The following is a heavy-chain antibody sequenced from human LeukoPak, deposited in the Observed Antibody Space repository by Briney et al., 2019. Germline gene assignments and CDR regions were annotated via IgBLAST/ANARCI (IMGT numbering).Heavy chain of an antibody. CDR2: INHSGRT. CDR1: GGSFSGYY. CDR3: ARDPAWDSY. V-gene: IGHV4-34*01. Sequence: PSETLSLTCAVYGGSFSGYYWSWLRQPPGKGLEWLGEINHSGRTNYNPSLKRRVTISVDTSKNQFSLKLSSVTAADTAVYYCARDPAWDSYWGQGTLVTVSS. J-gene: IGHJ4*02. D-gene: IGHD1-26*01.